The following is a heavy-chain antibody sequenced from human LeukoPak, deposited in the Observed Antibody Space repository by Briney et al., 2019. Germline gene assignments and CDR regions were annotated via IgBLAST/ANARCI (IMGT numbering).Heavy chain of an antibody. CDR3: AKSYNGYESKPDY. Sequence: GGSLRLSCAASGFTFTSYSMSWVRQAPGKGLEWVSAISGSGGSTYYADSVKGRFTISRDNSKNTLYLQMNSLRAEDTAVYYCAKSYNGYESKPDYWGQGTLVTVSS. CDR1: GFTFTSYS. V-gene: IGHV3-23*01. CDR2: ISGSGGST. D-gene: IGHD5-12*01. J-gene: IGHJ4*02.